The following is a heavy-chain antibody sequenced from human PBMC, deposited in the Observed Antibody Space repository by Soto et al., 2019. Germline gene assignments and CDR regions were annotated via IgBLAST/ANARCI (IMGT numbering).Heavy chain of an antibody. CDR2: IDAGNGNT. Sequence: QVQLVQSGAEVKKPGASVKVSCKASGYTFTRNAIHWVRQAPGQRLEWIGKIDAGNGNTKYSEKFQGRVTITRDTSASAAYMELSTLRAEDMSIYFCARSDTDYSRFDYWGQGTLVTVSS. CDR3: ARSDTDYSRFDY. J-gene: IGHJ4*02. D-gene: IGHD3-9*01. CDR1: GYTFTRNA. V-gene: IGHV1-3*01.